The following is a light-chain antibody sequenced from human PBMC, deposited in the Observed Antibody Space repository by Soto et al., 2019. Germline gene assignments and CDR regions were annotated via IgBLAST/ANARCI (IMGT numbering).Light chain of an antibody. CDR1: QSVSSSY. V-gene: IGKV3-20*01. J-gene: IGKJ3*01. CDR2: GAS. Sequence: DIVLTQSPGTLSLSPGERATLSCRASQSVSSSYLAWYQQKPGQAPRLLIYGASSRATAIPDRFSASGSGTDFTLTISRLEPEDFAVYYCQQYGHAPPFTFGPGTKVDIK. CDR3: QQYGHAPPFT.